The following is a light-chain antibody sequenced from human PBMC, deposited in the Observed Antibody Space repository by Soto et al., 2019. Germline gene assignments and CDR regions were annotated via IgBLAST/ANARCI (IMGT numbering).Light chain of an antibody. Sequence: EVVLTQSPATLSVSPGDRATLSCRASQSVSRNLAWYQQKPGQAPRLLIYGASTRATGVPARFSGSGSATEFTLSISSLQSEDVAVYYCQQYGLSPWTFGQGTKVEIK. CDR3: QQYGLSPWT. V-gene: IGKV3-15*01. J-gene: IGKJ1*01. CDR1: QSVSRN. CDR2: GAS.